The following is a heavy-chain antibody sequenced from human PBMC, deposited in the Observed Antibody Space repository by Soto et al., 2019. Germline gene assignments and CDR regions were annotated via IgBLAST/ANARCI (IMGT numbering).Heavy chain of an antibody. Sequence: GGSLRLSCAASGFTFSSYWMSWVRQAQGKGLEWVANIKQDGSEKYYVDSVKGRFTISRDNAKNSLYLQMNSLRAEDTAVYYCASTPYYYDSSGYYRSYGMDVWGQVTTVTVSS. CDR2: IKQDGSEK. CDR3: ASTPYYYDSSGYYRSYGMDV. J-gene: IGHJ6*02. CDR1: GFTFSSYW. V-gene: IGHV3-7*01. D-gene: IGHD3-22*01.